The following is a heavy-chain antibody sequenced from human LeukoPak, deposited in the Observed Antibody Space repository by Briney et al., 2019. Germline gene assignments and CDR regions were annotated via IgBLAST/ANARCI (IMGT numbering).Heavy chain of an antibody. CDR2: INTNTGNP. CDR1: GYTFTSYA. V-gene: IGHV7-4-1*02. CDR3: ARERITMVRGADRAEREFQH. D-gene: IGHD3-10*01. Sequence: ASVKVSCKASGYTFTSYAMNWVRQAPGQGLEWMGWINTNTGNPTYAQGFTGRFVFSLDTSVSTAYLQISSLKAEDTAVYYCARERITMVRGADRAEREFQHWGQGTLVTVSS. J-gene: IGHJ1*01.